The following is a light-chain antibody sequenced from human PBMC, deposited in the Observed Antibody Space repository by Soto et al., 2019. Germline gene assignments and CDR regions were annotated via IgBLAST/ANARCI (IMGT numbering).Light chain of an antibody. J-gene: IGKJ1*01. CDR3: QQYGSSPPWT. CDR1: QSVSSSY. CDR2: GVS. V-gene: IGKV3-20*01. Sequence: EIVLTQSPGTLSLSPGERATLSCRASQSVSSSYLDWYQQKPGQAPRLLIYGVSSRATGIPDRFSGSGSGTDFTLAISRVEPEDFAVYYCQQYGSSPPWTFSQGTKVEIK.